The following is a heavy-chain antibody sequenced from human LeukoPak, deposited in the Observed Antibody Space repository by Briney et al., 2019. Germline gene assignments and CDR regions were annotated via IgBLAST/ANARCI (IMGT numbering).Heavy chain of an antibody. CDR3: ARDRSSWWNDAFDI. J-gene: IGHJ3*02. CDR1: GGSISSGSYY. CDR2: IYYSGST. V-gene: IGHV4-39*07. Sequence: PSETLSLTCTVSGGSISSGSYYWSWIRQPAGKGLEWIGRIYYSGSTYYNPSLKSRVTISVDTSKNQFSLKLSSVTAADTAVYYCARDRSSWWNDAFDIWGQGTMVTVSS. D-gene: IGHD6-13*01.